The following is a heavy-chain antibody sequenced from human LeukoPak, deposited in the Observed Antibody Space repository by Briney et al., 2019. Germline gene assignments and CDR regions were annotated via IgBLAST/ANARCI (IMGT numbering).Heavy chain of an antibody. D-gene: IGHD3-10*01. CDR2: ITRDVRST. CDR1: GFTFDDST. Sequence: GGSLRLSCAASGFTFDDSTMHWVRQVPGKGLEWVSLITRDVRSTFYADSVKGRFTISRDNIKKTLYLQMNSLRTEDTALYYCGSGSNYGMDVWGQGTTVTVSS. CDR3: GSGSNYGMDV. J-gene: IGHJ6*02. V-gene: IGHV3-43*01.